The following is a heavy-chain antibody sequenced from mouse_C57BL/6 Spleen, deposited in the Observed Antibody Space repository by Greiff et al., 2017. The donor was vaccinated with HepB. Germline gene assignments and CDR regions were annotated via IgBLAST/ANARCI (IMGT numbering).Heavy chain of an antibody. Sequence: VQLQQPGAELVKPGASVKLSCKASGYTFTSYWMHWVKQRPGQGLEWIGMIHPNSGSTNYNEKFKSKATLTVDKSSSTAYMQLSSLTSEDSAVYYCARERANWDRYFDVWGTGTTVTVSS. J-gene: IGHJ1*03. CDR2: IHPNSGST. CDR1: GYTFTSYW. D-gene: IGHD4-1*01. V-gene: IGHV1-64*01. CDR3: ARERANWDRYFDV.